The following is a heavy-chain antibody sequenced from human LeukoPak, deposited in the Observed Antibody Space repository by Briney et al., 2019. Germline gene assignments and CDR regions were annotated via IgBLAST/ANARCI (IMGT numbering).Heavy chain of an antibody. V-gene: IGHV3-7*03. CDR3: ARDQYDTWSRRGNFDP. CDR2: IKLDGSEK. D-gene: IGHD3-3*01. Sequence: GGSLRLSCAASGFMFSNSWMSWVRQAPGKGLEWVANIKLDGSEKNYVDSVKGRFTISRDNTKNSLYLQMNSLRAEDTAVFYCARDQYDTWSRRGNFDPWGQGTLVIVSS. CDR1: GFMFSNSW. J-gene: IGHJ5*02.